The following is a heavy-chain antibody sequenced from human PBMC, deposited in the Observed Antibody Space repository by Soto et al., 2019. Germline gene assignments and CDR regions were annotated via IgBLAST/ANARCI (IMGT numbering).Heavy chain of an antibody. D-gene: IGHD3-10*01. CDR1: GFTFSSYW. Sequence: EVQLVESGGGLVQPGGSLRLSCAASGFTFSSYWMSWVRQAPGKGLEWVANIKQDGSEKYYVDSVKGRFTISRDNAKNSLYLKMNSLRAEDTAVYYCPREGITMVRGAVYYYYGMDVWGQGTTVTVSS. J-gene: IGHJ6*02. CDR2: IKQDGSEK. CDR3: PREGITMVRGAVYYYYGMDV. V-gene: IGHV3-7*01.